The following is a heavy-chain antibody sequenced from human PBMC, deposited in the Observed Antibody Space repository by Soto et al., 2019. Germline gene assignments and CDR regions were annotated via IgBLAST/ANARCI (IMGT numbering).Heavy chain of an antibody. CDR2: INVGNGNT. Sequence: QVQFVQSGAEVKKPGASVKVSCKTPGYTFTSYNIHWVRQAPGQRLEWMGWINVGNGNTRYAQKFQGRLTLTRDTAGNTASPEPHSPIAEDTAVYYWSTPQDYDCCLDSGGPGTLVTVSS. D-gene: IGHD2-21*01. J-gene: IGHJ4*02. CDR1: GYTFTSYN. CDR3: STPQDYDCCLDS. V-gene: IGHV1-3*01.